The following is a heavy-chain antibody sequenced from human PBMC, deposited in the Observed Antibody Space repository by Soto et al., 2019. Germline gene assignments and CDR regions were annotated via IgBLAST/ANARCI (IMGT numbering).Heavy chain of an antibody. V-gene: IGHV1-8*01. CDR3: ATGGLYCSSTSCYPRKGFDP. D-gene: IGHD2-2*01. CDR2: MNPNSGNT. Sequence: ASVKVSCKASGYTFTSYDINLVRQATEQGLEWMGWMNPNSGNTGYAQKFQGRVTMTRNTSISTAYMELSSLRSEDTAVYYCATGGLYCSSTSCYPRKGFDPWGHGTLVTVSS. CDR1: GYTFTSYD. J-gene: IGHJ5*02.